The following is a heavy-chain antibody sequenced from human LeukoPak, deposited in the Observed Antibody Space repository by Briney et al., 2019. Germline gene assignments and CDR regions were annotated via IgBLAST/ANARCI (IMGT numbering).Heavy chain of an antibody. V-gene: IGHV3-21*04. CDR2: ISSSSSYI. CDR1: GFTFSSYS. D-gene: IGHD4-11*01. Sequence: GGSLRLSCAASGFTFSSYSMNWVRQAPGKGLEWVSSISSSSSYIYYADSVKGRFTISRDNSKNTLYVQMNSLRAEDTAVYYCAKLPTVTTGYWGQGTLVTVSS. J-gene: IGHJ4*02. CDR3: AKLPTVTTGY.